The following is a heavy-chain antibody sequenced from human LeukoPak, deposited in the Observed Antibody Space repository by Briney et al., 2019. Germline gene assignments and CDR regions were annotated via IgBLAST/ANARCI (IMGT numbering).Heavy chain of an antibody. J-gene: IGHJ4*02. Sequence: PSQTLSLTCTVSGGSISSGSYYWSWIRQPAGKGLEWIGRIYTSGSTNYNPSLKSRVTISVDKSKNQFSLKLSSVTAADTAVYYCARVPTEVGYYFDYWGQGTLVTVSS. CDR3: ARVPTEVGYYFDY. CDR1: GGSISSGSYY. V-gene: IGHV4-61*02. CDR2: IYTSGST. D-gene: IGHD1-26*01.